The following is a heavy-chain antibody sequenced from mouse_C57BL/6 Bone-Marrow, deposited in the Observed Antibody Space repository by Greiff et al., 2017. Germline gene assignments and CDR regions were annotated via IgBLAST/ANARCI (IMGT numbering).Heavy chain of an antibody. D-gene: IGHD5-1*01. Sequence: QVQLQQPGAELVMPGASVKLSCKASGYTFTSYWMHWVKQRPGQGLEWIGEIGPSDSYSNYNHKFKGKSTLTVDKSSSTAYMQLSSLTSEDSAVYYCAREDLLDFLAYWGRGTRVTVSA. J-gene: IGHJ3*01. CDR1: GYTFTSYW. V-gene: IGHV1-69*01. CDR3: AREDLLDFLAY. CDR2: IGPSDSYS.